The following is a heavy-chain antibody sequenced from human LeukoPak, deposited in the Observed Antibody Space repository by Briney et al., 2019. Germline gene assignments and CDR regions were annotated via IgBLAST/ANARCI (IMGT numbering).Heavy chain of an antibody. V-gene: IGHV4-59*01. CDR1: GGSISSYY. Sequence: SETLSLTCTVSGGSISSYYWTWIRQPPGKGLEWIGHIYYSGSTNHNPSLKSRVTISVDTSKNQFSLKLSSVTAADTAVYYCARLTEDYYFDYWGQGTLVTVSS. D-gene: IGHD1-14*01. CDR3: ARLTEDYYFDY. J-gene: IGHJ4*02. CDR2: IYYSGST.